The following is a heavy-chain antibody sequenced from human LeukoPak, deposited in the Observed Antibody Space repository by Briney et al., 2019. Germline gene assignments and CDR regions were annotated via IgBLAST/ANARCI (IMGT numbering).Heavy chain of an antibody. D-gene: IGHD3-10*01. CDR3: ARGVGAAWKVFDY. CDR1: GDNVSSNSAT. CDR2: TYNRSKWYS. Sequence: SQTLSLTCAISGDNVSSNSATWSWIRQSPSRGLEWLGRTYNRSKWYSDYAVSVRSRLTINPDTSKNQFSLQLNSVTPDDTAVYYRARGVGAAWKVFDYWGQGTLVTVSS. J-gene: IGHJ4*02. V-gene: IGHV6-1*01.